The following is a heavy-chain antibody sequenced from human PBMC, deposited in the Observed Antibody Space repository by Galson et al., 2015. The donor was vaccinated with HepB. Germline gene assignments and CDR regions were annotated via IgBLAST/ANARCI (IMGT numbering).Heavy chain of an antibody. CDR3: AKDLRSSGWSHYFDY. J-gene: IGHJ4*02. CDR2: ITGSGGST. D-gene: IGHD6-19*01. Sequence: SLRLSCAASGFTFSNYAMSWVRQAPGKGLEWVSSITGSGGSTYYADSVKGRFTISRDNSKDTLYLQMNSLRAEDTAVYYCAKDLRSSGWSHYFDYWGQGTLVTVSS. V-gene: IGHV3-23*01. CDR1: GFTFSNYA.